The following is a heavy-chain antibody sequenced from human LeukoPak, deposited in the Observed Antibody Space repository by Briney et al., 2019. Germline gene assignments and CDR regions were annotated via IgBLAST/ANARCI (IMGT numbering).Heavy chain of an antibody. Sequence: ASVKVSCKASGYTFTGYYMHWVRQAPGQGLEWMGWINPNSGGTNYAQKFQGRVTMTRDTSISTAYMELSRLRSDDTAVYYCATVDYSSNYAWGYWGQGTLVTVSS. D-gene: IGHD4-11*01. CDR3: ATVDYSSNYAWGY. V-gene: IGHV1-2*02. CDR2: INPNSGGT. CDR1: GYTFTGYY. J-gene: IGHJ4*02.